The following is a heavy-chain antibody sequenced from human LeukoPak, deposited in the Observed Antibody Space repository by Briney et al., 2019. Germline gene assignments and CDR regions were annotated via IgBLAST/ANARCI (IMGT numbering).Heavy chain of an antibody. CDR2: INPDSGGT. Sequence: ASVSVSCKASGYTFTGYYMHWVRQAPGQRLEWMGWINPDSGGTNYAQKFQGRVTMTRDTSISTAYMERRRMRSDDTAVYYCARDIVMVTYWFDPWGQGTLVTVSS. J-gene: IGHJ5*02. CDR3: ARDIVMVTYWFDP. V-gene: IGHV1-2*02. CDR1: GYTFTGYY. D-gene: IGHD5-18*01.